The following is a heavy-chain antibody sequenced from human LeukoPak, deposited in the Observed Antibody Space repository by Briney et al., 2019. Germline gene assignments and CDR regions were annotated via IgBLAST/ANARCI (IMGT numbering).Heavy chain of an antibody. V-gene: IGHV1-69*05. CDR2: IIPIFGTA. CDR1: GGTFSSYA. J-gene: IGHJ4*02. CDR3: AGLYDSSGYYYAGGGFDY. Sequence: ASVKVSCKASGGTFSSYAISWVRQAPGQGLEWMGRIIPIFGTANYAQKFQGRVTITTDESTSTAYMKLGKLRSEDTAVYYCAGLYDSSGYYYAGGGFDYWGQGTLVTVSS. D-gene: IGHD3-22*01.